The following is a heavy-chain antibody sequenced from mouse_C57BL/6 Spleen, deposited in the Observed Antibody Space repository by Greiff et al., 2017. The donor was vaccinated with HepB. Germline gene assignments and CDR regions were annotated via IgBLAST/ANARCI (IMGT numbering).Heavy chain of an antibody. Sequence: EVQLQQSGPELVKPGASVKIPCKASGYTFTDYNMDWVKQSHGKSLEWIGDINPNNGGTIYNQKFKGKATLTVDMSSSTAYMELRSLTSEDTAVYYCARWGIYYDCWYFDVWGTGTTVTVSS. CDR2: INPNNGGT. D-gene: IGHD2-4*01. V-gene: IGHV1-18*01. CDR3: ARWGIYYDCWYFDV. J-gene: IGHJ1*03. CDR1: GYTFTDYN.